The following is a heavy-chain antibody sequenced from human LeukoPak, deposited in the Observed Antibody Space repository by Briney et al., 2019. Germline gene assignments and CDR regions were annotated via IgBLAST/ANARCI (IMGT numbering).Heavy chain of an antibody. CDR2: IKQDESEK. D-gene: IGHD3-10*01. V-gene: IGHV3-7*01. J-gene: IGHJ4*02. CDR1: GFTFSSYW. Sequence: PGGSLRLSCAASGFTFSSYWMSWVRQAPGKGLEWVANIKQDESEKYYVDSVRGRFTISGDNPKNSLYLQMNSLRAEDTAVYYCARVALVSGPSYGSESEAADYWGQGTLVTVSS. CDR3: ARVALVSGPSYGSESEAADY.